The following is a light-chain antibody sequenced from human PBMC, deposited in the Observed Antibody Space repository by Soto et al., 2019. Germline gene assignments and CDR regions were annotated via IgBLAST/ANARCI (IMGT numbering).Light chain of an antibody. CDR3: QQYGTSLFT. V-gene: IGKV3-20*01. CDR2: EAS. Sequence: DSGLTQSPATLAVSPGESAILSCRASQTVRSDYLAWYRQSPGQPPRLLLFEASSRAPGIPDRFSGSGSGTDFTLTIRRLEPEDFAVYYCQQYGTSLFTFGQGTRLEIK. J-gene: IGKJ5*01. CDR1: QTVRSDY.